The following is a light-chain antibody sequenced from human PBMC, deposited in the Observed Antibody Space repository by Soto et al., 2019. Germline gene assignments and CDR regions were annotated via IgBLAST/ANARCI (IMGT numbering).Light chain of an antibody. CDR3: VLFMGHTIRM. V-gene: IGLV8-61*01. CDR2: STN. J-gene: IGLJ3*02. Sequence: QTVVTQEPSFSVSPGGTVTLTCGLSTGSVSTNYYPSWYQQTPGQAPRSLIYSTNTRSSGVPDRFSGSILGNKAALTITGAQADDESDYYCVLFMGHTIRMFGGGTHLTVL. CDR1: TGSVSTNYY.